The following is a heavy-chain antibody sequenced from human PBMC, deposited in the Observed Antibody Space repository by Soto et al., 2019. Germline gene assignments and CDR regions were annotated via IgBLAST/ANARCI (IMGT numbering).Heavy chain of an antibody. CDR3: ARERAQGDYYYAMDV. J-gene: IGHJ6*02. D-gene: IGHD1-26*01. CDR2: IWYGGSNK. V-gene: IGHV3-33*01. Sequence: PGGSLTLSCAASGFIFSSYGMHWVRQAPGKGLEWVAVIWYGGSNKYYGDSVKGRFTISRDNSKNRLYLQMNSLRVEDTAVYYCARERAQGDYYYAMDVWGQGTTVTVSS. CDR1: GFIFSSYG.